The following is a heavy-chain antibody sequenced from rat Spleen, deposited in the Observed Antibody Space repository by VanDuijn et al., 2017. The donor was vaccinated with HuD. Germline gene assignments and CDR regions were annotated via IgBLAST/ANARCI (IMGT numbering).Heavy chain of an antibody. D-gene: IGHD1-11*01. V-gene: IGHV5-20*01. J-gene: IGHJ3*01. Sequence: EVQLVESGGGLVQPGRSLKISCAASGFTFNDCYMAWVRQAPTKGLEWVAFISPYGDDTYYRDSVKGRFTISRDNARGTLSLQMDSLRSEDTATYYCATEPLNYGGPHWFAYWGQGTLVTVSS. CDR1: GFTFNDCY. CDR2: ISPYGDDT. CDR3: ATEPLNYGGPHWFAY.